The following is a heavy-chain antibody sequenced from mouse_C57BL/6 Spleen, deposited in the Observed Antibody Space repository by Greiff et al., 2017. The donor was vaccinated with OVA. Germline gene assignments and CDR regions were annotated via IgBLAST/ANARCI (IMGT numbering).Heavy chain of an antibody. CDR2: INPNNGGT. CDR1: GYTFTDYY. J-gene: IGHJ1*03. Sequence: VQLKQSGPELVKPGASVKISCKASGYTFTDYYMNWVKQSHGKSLEWIGDINPNNGGTSYNQKFKGKATLSVDKSSSTAYMELRSLTSADSAVYDCAREIEGYWYFDVWGTGTTVTVSA. V-gene: IGHV1-26*01. CDR3: AREIEGYWYFDV.